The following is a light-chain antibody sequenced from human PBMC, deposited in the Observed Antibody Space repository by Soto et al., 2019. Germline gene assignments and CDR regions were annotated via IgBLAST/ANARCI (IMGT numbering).Light chain of an antibody. CDR2: AAS. J-gene: IGKJ1*01. Sequence: DIQMTQSPSSVSASVGDRVTITCRASQGISSWLVWYQQKPGKAPKLLIYAASSLQSGVPSRFSGSGSGTDFTLTISSLQPEDFATYYCQQANSFLWTFGQGTKVEIK. V-gene: IGKV1-12*01. CDR3: QQANSFLWT. CDR1: QGISSW.